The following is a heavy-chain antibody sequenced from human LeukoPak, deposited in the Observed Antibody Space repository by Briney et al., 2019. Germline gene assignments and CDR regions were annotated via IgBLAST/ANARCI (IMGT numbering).Heavy chain of an antibody. CDR3: AKDLRQYYYDSSGYYPY. CDR1: GFTFSSYA. J-gene: IGHJ4*02. D-gene: IGHD3-22*01. CDR2: ISGSGGST. Sequence: PGGSPRLSCAASGFTFSSYAMSWVRQAPGKGLEWVSAISGSGGSTYYADSVKGRFTISRDNSKNTLYLQMNSLRAEDTAVYYCAKDLRQYYYDSSGYYPYWGQGTLVTVSS. V-gene: IGHV3-23*01.